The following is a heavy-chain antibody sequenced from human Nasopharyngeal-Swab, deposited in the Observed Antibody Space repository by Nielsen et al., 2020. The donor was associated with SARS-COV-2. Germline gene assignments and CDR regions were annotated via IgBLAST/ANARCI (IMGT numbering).Heavy chain of an antibody. Sequence: GGSLRLSCAASGFTFSSYAMSWVRQAPGKGLEWVSAMSGSGGSTYYADSVKGRFTISRDNSKNTLYLQMNSLRAEDTAVYYCAKGLEQQLSPLYYYYYYGMDVWGQGTTVTVSS. CDR1: GFTFSSYA. V-gene: IGHV3-23*01. D-gene: IGHD6-13*01. CDR3: AKGLEQQLSPLYYYYYYGMDV. J-gene: IGHJ6*02. CDR2: MSGSGGST.